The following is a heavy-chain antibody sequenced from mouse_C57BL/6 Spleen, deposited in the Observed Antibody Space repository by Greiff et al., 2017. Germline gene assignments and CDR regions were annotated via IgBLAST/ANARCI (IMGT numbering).Heavy chain of an antibody. Sequence: QVQLQQSGPELVKPGASVKISCKASGYAFSSSWMNWVKQRPGKGLEWIGRIYPGDGDTNYNGKFKGKATLTADKSSSTAYMPLSSLTSEDSAVYFCAINWDGAMDYWGQGTSVTVAS. J-gene: IGHJ4*01. CDR2: IYPGDGDT. D-gene: IGHD4-1*02. CDR3: AINWDGAMDY. CDR1: GYAFSSSW. V-gene: IGHV1-82*01.